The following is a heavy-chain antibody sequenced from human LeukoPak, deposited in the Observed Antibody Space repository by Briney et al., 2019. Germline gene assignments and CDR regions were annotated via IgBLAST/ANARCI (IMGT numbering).Heavy chain of an antibody. J-gene: IGHJ3*02. CDR3: AKDLHGSAPGAFDI. Sequence: GGSLRLSCAASGFTFSSYALHWVRQAPGKGLEWVAVISFDGGTKYYADSVKGRFTISRDNSKNTLYLQMNSLRAEDTAVYYCAKDLHGSAPGAFDIWGQGTMVTVSS. CDR1: GFTFSSYA. V-gene: IGHV3-30-3*01. CDR2: ISFDGGTK. D-gene: IGHD3-10*01.